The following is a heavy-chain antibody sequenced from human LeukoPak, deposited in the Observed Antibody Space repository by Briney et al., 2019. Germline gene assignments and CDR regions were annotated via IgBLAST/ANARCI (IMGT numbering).Heavy chain of an antibody. J-gene: IGHJ6*02. CDR3: ARQRGPTYYYDSSGYKNYYYGMDV. CDR1: GGSISSYY. D-gene: IGHD3-22*01. CDR2: IYYRGST. V-gene: IGHV4-59*08. Sequence: PSGTLSLTCTVSGGSISSYYWSWIRQPPGKGLEWIGYIYYRGSTNYNPSLKSRVTISVDTSTNQFSLKLSSVTAADTAVYYCARQRGPTYYYDSSGYKNYYYGMDVWGQGTTVTVSS.